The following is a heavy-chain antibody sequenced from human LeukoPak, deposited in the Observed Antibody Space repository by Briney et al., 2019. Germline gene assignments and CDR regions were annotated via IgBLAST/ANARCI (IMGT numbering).Heavy chain of an antibody. D-gene: IGHD3-16*01. V-gene: IGHV3-74*01. Sequence: PGGSLRLSCVASGFTFTTYWMHSVRHAPGKCLVWASRINGDGSNSNYADSVKGRFTISTDNARNTLYLQMNGLRAEDTALYYCARTSPTSHFDFWGQGTLVTVSS. J-gene: IGHJ4*02. CDR1: GFTFTTYW. CDR2: INGDGSNS. CDR3: ARTSPTSHFDF.